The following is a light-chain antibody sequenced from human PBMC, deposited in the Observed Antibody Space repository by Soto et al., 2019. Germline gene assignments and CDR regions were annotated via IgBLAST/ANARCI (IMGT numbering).Light chain of an antibody. Sequence: EIVLTQSPGTLSLPPGERATLPFVGSQSVSSSYLAWYQQKPGQAPRLLIYGASSRATGIPDRFSGSGSGTEFTLTISSLQSEDFAVYYCQQYNNWPPITFGQGTRLEIK. V-gene: IGKV3-20*01. CDR3: QQYNNWPPIT. J-gene: IGKJ5*01. CDR1: QSVSSSY. CDR2: GAS.